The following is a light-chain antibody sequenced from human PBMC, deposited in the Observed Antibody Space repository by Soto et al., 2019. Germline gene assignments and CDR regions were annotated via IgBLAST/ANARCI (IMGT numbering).Light chain of an antibody. CDR1: QTISSW. J-gene: IGKJ1*01. Sequence: IRMTQSASSLSASVGYRVTITCRASQTISSWLAWYQQKQGKAPKLLIYKASTLKSGVPSRFSGSGHGTEFNLTISSLQPDDFATYYCQHYNSYSEAFGQGTKVDIK. V-gene: IGKV1-5*03. CDR2: KAS. CDR3: QHYNSYSEA.